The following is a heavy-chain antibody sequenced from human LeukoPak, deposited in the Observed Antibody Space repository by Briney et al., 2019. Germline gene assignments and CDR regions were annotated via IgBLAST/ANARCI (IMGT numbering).Heavy chain of an antibody. CDR3: ARVASDGLGGYDLFDY. CDR1: GGSISSYY. V-gene: IGHV4-59*12. Sequence: SETLSLTCTVSGGSISSYYWSWIRQPPGKGLEWIGHIYYSGSTNYNPSLKSRVTISVDRSKNQFSLKLSSVTAADTPVYYCARVASDGLGGYDLFDYWGQGTLVTVSS. D-gene: IGHD5-12*01. J-gene: IGHJ4*02. CDR2: IYYSGST.